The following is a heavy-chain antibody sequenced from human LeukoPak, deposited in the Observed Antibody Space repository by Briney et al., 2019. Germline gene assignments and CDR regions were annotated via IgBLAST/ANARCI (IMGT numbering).Heavy chain of an antibody. Sequence: GESLKISCKGSGYSFTSYWIGWVRQMPGKGLEWMGIIYPGDSDTRYSPSFQGQVTISADKSIRTAYLQWSSLKASDTAMYYCARQYCGSTSCYWGYYMDVWGKGTTVTVSS. J-gene: IGHJ6*03. CDR1: GYSFTSYW. D-gene: IGHD2-2*01. CDR3: ARQYCGSTSCYWGYYMDV. CDR2: IYPGDSDT. V-gene: IGHV5-51*01.